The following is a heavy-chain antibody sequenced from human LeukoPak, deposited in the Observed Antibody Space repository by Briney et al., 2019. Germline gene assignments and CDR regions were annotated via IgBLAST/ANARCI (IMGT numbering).Heavy chain of an antibody. CDR1: GFSPSRYW. CDR2: IDNDGTDT. D-gene: IGHD3-9*01. J-gene: IGHJ6*03. CDR3: TRGGFDHNMDV. Sequence: GGSLRLSCAASGFSPSRYWMHWVRHAPGTGLVWVSYIDNDGTDTNYADSVRGRFTVSRDNAKNTLYLQMNGLRAEDTAVYYCTRGGFDHNMDVWGKGTTVT. V-gene: IGHV3-74*01.